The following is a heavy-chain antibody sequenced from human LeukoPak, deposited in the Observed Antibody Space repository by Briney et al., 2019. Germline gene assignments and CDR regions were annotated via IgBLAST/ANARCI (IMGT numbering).Heavy chain of an antibody. J-gene: IGHJ4*02. D-gene: IGHD2-15*01. V-gene: IGHV1-18*01. CDR2: ISAYNGNT. CDR1: GYSFSSYG. Sequence: ASVKVSCKASGYSFSSYGISWVRQAPGQGLEWMGWISAYNGNTNYAQKLQGRVTMTRDTSTTTVYMELSSLKSEDTAVYYCARAVYCGGGSCYFDSWGQGTLVTVSS. CDR3: ARAVYCGGGSCYFDS.